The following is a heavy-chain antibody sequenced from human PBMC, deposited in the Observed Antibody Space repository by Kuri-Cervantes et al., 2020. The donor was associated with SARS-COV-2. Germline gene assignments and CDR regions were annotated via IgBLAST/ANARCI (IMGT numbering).Heavy chain of an antibody. V-gene: IGHV3-49*03. CDR2: IRSKAYGGTT. Sequence: GESLKISCTASGFTFGDYAMSWFRQAPGKGLEWVGFIRSKAYGGTTEYAASVKGRFTISRDDSKSIAYLQMNSLKTEDTAVYYCARLGSSSWYWRYWGQGTLVTVSS. CDR3: ARLGSSSWYWRY. CDR1: GFTFGDYA. J-gene: IGHJ4*02. D-gene: IGHD6-13*01.